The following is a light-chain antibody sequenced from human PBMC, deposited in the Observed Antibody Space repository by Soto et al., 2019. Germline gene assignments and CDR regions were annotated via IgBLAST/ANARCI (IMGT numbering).Light chain of an antibody. CDR2: QAS. Sequence: DIQMTQSPSTLSGSVGDRVTITCRASQTISSWLAWYQQKPGKAPKLLIYQASSLQSGVPSRFSGSGSGTEFTLTISSLQPDDFATYYCQQFNSYSPTCGQGTKVDIK. J-gene: IGKJ1*01. CDR1: QTISSW. V-gene: IGKV1-5*03. CDR3: QQFNSYSPT.